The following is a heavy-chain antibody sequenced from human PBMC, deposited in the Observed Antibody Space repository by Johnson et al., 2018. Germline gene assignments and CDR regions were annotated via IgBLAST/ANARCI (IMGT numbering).Heavy chain of an antibody. D-gene: IGHD3-10*01. Sequence: VQLVQSGGGLVKPGGSLRLSCAASGFNFRTYSMNWVRQTPGKGLEWVSSISSSSSHTYYADSVKGRFTISRDNAKNSLYLQMNSLRAEDTAVYYCAFCYGSGSYYNPPHYYYYYMDVWGKGTAVTVSS. CDR2: ISSSSSHT. V-gene: IGHV3-21*01. CDR3: AFCYGSGSYYNPPHYYYYYMDV. J-gene: IGHJ6*03. CDR1: GFNFRTYS.